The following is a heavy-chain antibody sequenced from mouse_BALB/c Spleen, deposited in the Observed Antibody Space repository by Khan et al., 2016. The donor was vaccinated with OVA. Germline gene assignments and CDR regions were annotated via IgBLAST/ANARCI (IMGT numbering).Heavy chain of an antibody. D-gene: IGHD1-1*01. Sequence: QVQLQQPGAELVKAGASVKMSCKASGYTFTSYWMHWVKQRLGQGLEWFAETNPTNGRTYYNEKFKSKATLTVDKSSSTAYMLLSGPTFEDSAVYICVRIKKIVATYFDYWGQGTTLTVSS. CDR1: GYTFTSYW. J-gene: IGHJ2*01. CDR2: TNPTNGRT. CDR3: VRIKKIVATYFDY. V-gene: IGHV1S81*02.